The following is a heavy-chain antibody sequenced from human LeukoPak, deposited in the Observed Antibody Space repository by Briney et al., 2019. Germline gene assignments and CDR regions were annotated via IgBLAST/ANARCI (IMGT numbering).Heavy chain of an antibody. V-gene: IGHV1-18*04. CDR3: ARALSGDSYYDILTGYYSY. CDR2: ISAYNGNT. Sequence: ASVKVSCKASGYTFTGYYMHWVRQAPGQGLEWMGWISAYNGNTNYAQKLQGRVTMTTDTSTSTAYMELRSLRSDDTAVYYCARALSGDSYYDILTGYYSYWGQGTLVTVSS. CDR1: GYTFTGYY. D-gene: IGHD3-9*01. J-gene: IGHJ4*02.